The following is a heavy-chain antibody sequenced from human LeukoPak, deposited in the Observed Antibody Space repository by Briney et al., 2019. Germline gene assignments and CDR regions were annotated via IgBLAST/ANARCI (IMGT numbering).Heavy chain of an antibody. D-gene: IGHD6-13*01. Sequence: PSETLSLTCTVSGGSISSYYWSWIRQPPGKGLEWIGYIYYSGSTNYNPSLKSRVTISVDTSKNQLSLKLSSVTAADTAVYYCAREIAAAGIVYYFDYWGQGTLVTVSS. V-gene: IGHV4-59*01. CDR2: IYYSGST. CDR3: AREIAAAGIVYYFDY. CDR1: GGSISSYY. J-gene: IGHJ4*02.